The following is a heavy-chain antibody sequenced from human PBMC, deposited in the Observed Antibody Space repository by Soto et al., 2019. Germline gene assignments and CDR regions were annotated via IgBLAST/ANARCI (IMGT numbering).Heavy chain of an antibody. J-gene: IGHJ5*02. CDR2: ISSSGSTI. V-gene: IGHV3-11*01. CDR1: GFTFSDYY. Sequence: QVQLVESGGGLVKPGGSLRLSCAASGFTFSDYYMSWIRQAPGKGLEWVSYISSSGSTIYYADSVKGRFTISRDNAKXXXXXXXXXXXXXXXXXXXXXXXXXXXXXXNWFDPWGQGTLVTVSS. CDR3: XXXXXXXXXXNWFDP.